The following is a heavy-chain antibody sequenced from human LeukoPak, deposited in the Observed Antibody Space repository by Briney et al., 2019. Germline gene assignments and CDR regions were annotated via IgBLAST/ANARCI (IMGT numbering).Heavy chain of an antibody. CDR3: ARQGTWIQLGHFDY. CDR2: LSHSGST. V-gene: IGHV4-39*01. Sequence: PSVTLSLMCTVSGGSLIMNNYYWGWLRQPPGKGLEWIGSLSHSGSTFYNPSLKSRVAMSVDTSKNHFSLKMSSVTAADAAMYFCARQGTWIQLGHFDYWGQGILITVSS. CDR1: GGSLIMNNYY. J-gene: IGHJ4*02. D-gene: IGHD5-24*01.